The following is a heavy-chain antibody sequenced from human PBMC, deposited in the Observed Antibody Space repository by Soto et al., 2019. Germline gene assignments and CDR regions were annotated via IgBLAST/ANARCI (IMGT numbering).Heavy chain of an antibody. CDR1: GFTFSDSA. CDR3: ARHITGDTTDYYYGMGI. V-gene: IGHV3-73*02. D-gene: IGHD1-26*01. J-gene: IGHJ6*02. Sequence: EVQLVESGGGLVQPGGSLKLSCAASGFTFSDSAMHWVRQASVKGLEWLGRIRSKAHNYATAHTAAVKGRFTVSRDDSKNTAYLQMNSLKTEDTAVYYCARHITGDTTDYYYGMGIWGQGTTVTVSS. CDR2: IRSKAHNYAT.